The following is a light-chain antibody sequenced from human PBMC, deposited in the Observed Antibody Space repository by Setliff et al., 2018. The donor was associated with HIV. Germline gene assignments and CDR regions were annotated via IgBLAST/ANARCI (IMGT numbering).Light chain of an antibody. V-gene: IGLV1-44*01. J-gene: IGLJ3*02. Sequence: QSALTQPPSASGTPGQRVTISCSGSSSNIGRNTVNWYQQLPGTAPKLLIYTNNQRPSGVPDRFSGSKSGTSASLAISGLQPEDEADYHCASWDDSLNGWVFGGGTKVTVL. CDR2: TNN. CDR1: SSNIGRNT. CDR3: ASWDDSLNGWV.